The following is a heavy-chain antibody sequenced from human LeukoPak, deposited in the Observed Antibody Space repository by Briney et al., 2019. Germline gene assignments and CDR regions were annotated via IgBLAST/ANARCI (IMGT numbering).Heavy chain of an antibody. V-gene: IGHV1-46*01. CDR2: INPSGGST. CDR3: ARADTMVRGVIGYYYYYMDV. Sequence: ASVKVSCKASGYTFTSYYMHWVRQAPGQGLEWMGIINPSGGSTSYAQKFQGRVTMTRDMSTSTVYMELSSLRSEDTAVYYCARADTMVRGVIGYYYYYMDVWGKGTTVTVSS. D-gene: IGHD3-10*01. CDR1: GYTFTSYY. J-gene: IGHJ6*03.